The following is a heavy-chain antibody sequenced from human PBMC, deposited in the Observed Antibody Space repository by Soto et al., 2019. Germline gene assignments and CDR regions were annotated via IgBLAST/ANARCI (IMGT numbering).Heavy chain of an antibody. V-gene: IGHV1-69*06. Sequence: GAAVKVSCKASGGTFSSYAISWVRQAPGQGLEWMGGIIPIFGTANYAQKFQGRVTITADKSTSTAYMELSGLRSEDTAVYYCAILYSSSWGNSFDYWGQGTLVTVSS. CDR3: AILYSSSWGNSFDY. D-gene: IGHD6-13*01. CDR2: IIPIFGTA. CDR1: GGTFSSYA. J-gene: IGHJ4*02.